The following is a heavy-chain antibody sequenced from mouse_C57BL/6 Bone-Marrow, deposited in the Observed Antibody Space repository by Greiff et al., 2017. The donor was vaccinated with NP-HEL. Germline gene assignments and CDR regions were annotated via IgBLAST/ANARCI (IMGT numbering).Heavy chain of an antibody. V-gene: IGHV2-2*01. CDR2: IWSGGST. D-gene: IGHD1-2*01. CDR1: GFSLTSYG. CDR3: ARVPATAYYAMDY. J-gene: IGHJ4*01. Sequence: VQLQQSGPGLVQPSQSLSITCTVSGFSLTSYGVHWVRQSPGKGLEWLGVIWSGGSTDYNAAFISRLSISKDNSKSQVFFKMNSLQADDTAIYYCARVPATAYYAMDYWGQGTSVTVSS.